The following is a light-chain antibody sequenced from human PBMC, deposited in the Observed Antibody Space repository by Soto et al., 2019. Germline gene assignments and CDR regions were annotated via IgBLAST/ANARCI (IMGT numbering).Light chain of an antibody. V-gene: IGKV3-20*01. J-gene: IGKJ3*01. CDR2: DTS. Sequence: EIVLTQSPGTLSLSPGERATLSCRASQSVSSSYLAWYQQKPGQAPRLLIYDTSSRATGIPDRFSSSGSGTDFTLTISRLEPEDFAVYYCQQYGSSPLTFGPGTKVDIK. CDR3: QQYGSSPLT. CDR1: QSVSSSY.